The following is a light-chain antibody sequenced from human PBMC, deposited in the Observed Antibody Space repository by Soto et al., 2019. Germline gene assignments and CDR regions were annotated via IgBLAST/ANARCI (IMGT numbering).Light chain of an antibody. CDR3: QQYEDWHTIFT. Sequence: EIGMTQSPATLSVSPGERVTLSCRASQSVGPTLAWYQQKPGQSPRLLIYVASTRAAGVPGRFSGSGSGTDFTLTIISLQSEDCAVYYCQQYEDWHTIFTFGPGTKVASK. J-gene: IGKJ3*01. CDR2: VAS. CDR1: QSVGPT. V-gene: IGKV3-15*01.